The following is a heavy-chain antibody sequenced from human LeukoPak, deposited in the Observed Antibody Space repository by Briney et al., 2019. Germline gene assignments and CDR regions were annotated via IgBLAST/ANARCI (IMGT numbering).Heavy chain of an antibody. CDR1: GFTSSSYW. CDR2: INQDESEK. V-gene: IGHV3-7*02. Sequence: GGSLRLSCAASGFTSSSYWMSWVRQAPGKGLEWVANINQDESEKDYVDSVKGRFTISRDNAKNPLYLQMNSLRAEDTAVYYCAKSGGSSPYGMDVWGQGTTVTVSS. CDR3: AKSGGSSPYGMDV. D-gene: IGHD1-26*01. J-gene: IGHJ6*02.